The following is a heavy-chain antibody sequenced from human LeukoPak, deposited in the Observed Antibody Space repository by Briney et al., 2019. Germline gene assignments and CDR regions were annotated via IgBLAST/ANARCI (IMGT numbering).Heavy chain of an antibody. CDR3: ARDIVSGSGSLDY. CDR2: VKSDGSNP. D-gene: IGHD3-10*01. CDR1: RFSSSNYW. Sequence: GGSLRLSCAAARFSSSNYWMHWSRRAPGKGLVWVSRVKSDGSNPRYADSVKGRFTISRDNAENMLYLQMHTLGAEDTAVYYCARDIVSGSGSLDYWGQGTLVTVSS. V-gene: IGHV3-74*01. J-gene: IGHJ4*02.